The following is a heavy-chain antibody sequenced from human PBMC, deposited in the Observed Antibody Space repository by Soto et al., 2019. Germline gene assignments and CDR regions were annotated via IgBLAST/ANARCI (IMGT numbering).Heavy chain of an antibody. D-gene: IGHD3-9*01. V-gene: IGHV3-9*01. J-gene: IGHJ6*02. CDR3: AKDITPEILTGYPISYGMDV. CDR2: ISWNSGSI. CDR1: GFTFDDYA. Sequence: SLRLSCAASGFTFDDYAMHWVRQAPGKGLEWVSGISWNSGSIGYADSVKGRFTISRDNAKNSLYLQMNSLRAEDTALYYCAKDITPEILTGYPISYGMDVWGQGTTVTVSS.